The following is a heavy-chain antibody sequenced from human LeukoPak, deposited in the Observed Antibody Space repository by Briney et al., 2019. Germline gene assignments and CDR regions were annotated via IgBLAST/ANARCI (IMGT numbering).Heavy chain of an antibody. Sequence: SETLSLTCAVYGGSFSGYYWSWIRQPPGKGLEWLGEINHSGSTNYNPSLKSRVTISVDTSKNQFSLKLSSVTAADTALYYCARGWGVIYPDPFIPWGQGTLVTVSS. CDR3: ARGWGVIYPDPFIP. CDR2: INHSGST. V-gene: IGHV4-34*01. J-gene: IGHJ5*02. CDR1: GGSFSGYY. D-gene: IGHD3-10*01.